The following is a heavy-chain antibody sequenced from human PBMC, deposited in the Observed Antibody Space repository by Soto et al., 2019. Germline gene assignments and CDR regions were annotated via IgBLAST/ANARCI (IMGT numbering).Heavy chain of an antibody. V-gene: IGHV3-30*18. Sequence: QVQLVESGGAVVQPGTSLRLSCAASGVAFSTYGVHWVRQAPGKGLEWVAILSYDGHNEYYTDSVKGRFTISRDTSRNTLYLQMDRLRPDDKAMYHCAKDRGFGEYLFDSLGQGTLVTVSS. D-gene: IGHD3-10*01. CDR1: GVAFSTYG. CDR3: AKDRGFGEYLFDS. J-gene: IGHJ4*02. CDR2: LSYDGHNE.